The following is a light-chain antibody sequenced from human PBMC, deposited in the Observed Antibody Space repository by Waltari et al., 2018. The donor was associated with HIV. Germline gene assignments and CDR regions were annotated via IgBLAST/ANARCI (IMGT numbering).Light chain of an antibody. Sequence: GQRVTISCPGSTSNIGTYTVNCYRQLPGTAPKLLIYSNTQRPSGGPDRFSVSKSGTSASLAISGLQSEDEADYYCAAWDGSLNGVLFGGGTKLTVL. CDR1: TSNIGTYT. CDR2: SNT. V-gene: IGLV1-44*01. CDR3: AAWDGSLNGVL. J-gene: IGLJ2*01.